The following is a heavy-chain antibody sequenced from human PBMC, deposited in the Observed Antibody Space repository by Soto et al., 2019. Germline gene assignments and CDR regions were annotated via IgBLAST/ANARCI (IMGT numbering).Heavy chain of an antibody. J-gene: IGHJ4*02. CDR2: ISYDGSNK. Sequence: QVQLVESRGGVVQPGRSLRLSCAASGFTFSSYGMHWVRQAPGKGLEWVAVISYDGSNKYYADSVKGRFTISRDNSKNTLYLQRNSLRAEDTAVYYCAKGPQHVDTAMVFDYWGQGTLVTVSS. CDR3: AKGPQHVDTAMVFDY. D-gene: IGHD5-18*01. V-gene: IGHV3-30*18. CDR1: GFTFSSYG.